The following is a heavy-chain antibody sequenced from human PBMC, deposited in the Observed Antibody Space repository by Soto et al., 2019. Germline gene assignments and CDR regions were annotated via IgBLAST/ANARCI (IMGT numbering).Heavy chain of an antibody. Sequence: QVQLQESGPGLVKPSETLSLTCTVSGGSISDYYWNWIRQPPGKGLEWIGYVFYSGTTNYNPSLGSRVTISVDTSRNQFSLKLNSVTAADTALYYCARGAVHLDCWGQGILVTVSS. V-gene: IGHV4-59*01. J-gene: IGHJ4*02. CDR1: GGSISDYY. D-gene: IGHD6-19*01. CDR3: ARGAVHLDC. CDR2: VFYSGTT.